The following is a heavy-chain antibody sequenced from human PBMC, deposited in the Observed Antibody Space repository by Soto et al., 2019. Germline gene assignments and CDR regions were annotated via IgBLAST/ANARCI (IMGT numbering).Heavy chain of an antibody. CDR2: IYYSGRT. CDR1: GGSISSGGYF. D-gene: IGHD2-8*01. CDR3: ARVAKEENAKVGSWCYCGY. Sequence: SETLSLTCTVSGGSISSGGYFWSWVRQHPGKGLEWIGNIYYSGRTYYNPSLKSRVTISVDTSKNQFSLNLSSVTAADTAVYYCARVAKEENAKVGSWCYCGYWGQGTRVTV. J-gene: IGHJ4*02. V-gene: IGHV4-31*03.